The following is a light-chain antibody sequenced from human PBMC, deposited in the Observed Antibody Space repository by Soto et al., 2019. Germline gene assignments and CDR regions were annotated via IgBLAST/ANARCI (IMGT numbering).Light chain of an antibody. Sequence: GDRVTITCRASQSISIYVNWYQQKPGKAPKLLIYAASNLQSGVPSRFSGSGSGTDFTLTISSLQPEDFAAYYCQQSYLTPLTFGQGTKVEIK. CDR2: AAS. J-gene: IGKJ1*01. V-gene: IGKV1-39*01. CDR1: QSISIY. CDR3: QQSYLTPLT.